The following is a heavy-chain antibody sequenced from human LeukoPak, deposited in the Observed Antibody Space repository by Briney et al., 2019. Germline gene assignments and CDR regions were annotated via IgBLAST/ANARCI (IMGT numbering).Heavy chain of an antibody. CDR2: IYHSGST. CDR1: GYSISSGYY. D-gene: IGHD3-10*01. CDR3: ARDGPYRHYYGSGSYNHFDY. V-gene: IGHV4-38-2*02. Sequence: SETLSLTCAVSGYSISSGYYWGWTRQPPGKGLEWIGSIYHSGSTYYNPSLKSRVTISVDTSKNQFSLKLSSVTAADTAVYYCARDGPYRHYYGSGSYNHFDYWGQGTLVTVSS. J-gene: IGHJ4*02.